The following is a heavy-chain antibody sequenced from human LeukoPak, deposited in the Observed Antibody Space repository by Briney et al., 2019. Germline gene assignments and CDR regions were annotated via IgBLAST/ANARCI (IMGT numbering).Heavy chain of an antibody. V-gene: IGHV4-4*08. CDR2: IYTSGST. J-gene: IGHJ4*02. D-gene: IGHD3-3*01. Sequence: SETLSLTCTVSGGSISSYYWSWIRQPPGKGLEWIGRIYTSGSTNYNPSLKSRVTIPVDTSKNQFSLKLSSVTAADTAVYYCARDNSIFGVGFDYWGQGTLVTVSS. CDR1: GGSISSYY. CDR3: ARDNSIFGVGFDY.